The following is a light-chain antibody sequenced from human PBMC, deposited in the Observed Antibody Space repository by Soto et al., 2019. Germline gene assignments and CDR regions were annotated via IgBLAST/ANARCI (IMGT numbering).Light chain of an antibody. CDR1: QDISNY. CDR2: DSS. J-gene: IGKJ4*01. Sequence: DIPLTQSPSSLSASVGDRVTITCQASQDISNYLNWHQHKPGEGPKLLIYDSSNLKTGVPSRFSGSGSGTDFTLTINSLQPEDIATYYCQQYEDLPSFGGGTKVEIK. CDR3: QQYEDLPS. V-gene: IGKV1-33*01.